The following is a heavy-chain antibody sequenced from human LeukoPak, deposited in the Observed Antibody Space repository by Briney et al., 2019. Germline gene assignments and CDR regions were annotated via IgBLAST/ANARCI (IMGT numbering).Heavy chain of an antibody. D-gene: IGHD3-10*01. CDR2: ISAYNGNT. J-gene: IGHJ3*02. CDR3: ARDTQRGLLWFGESRDAFDI. Sequence: GASVKVSCKASGYTFTSYGISWVRQAPGQGLEWMGWISAYNGNTNYAQKLQGRVTMTTDTSTSTAYMELRSLRSDDTAVYYCARDTQRGLLWFGESRDAFDIWGQGTMVTVSS. CDR1: GYTFTSYG. V-gene: IGHV1-18*01.